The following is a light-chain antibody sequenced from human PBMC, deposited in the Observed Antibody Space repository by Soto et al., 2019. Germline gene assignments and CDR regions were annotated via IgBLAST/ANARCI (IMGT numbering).Light chain of an antibody. CDR1: QSISTY. Sequence: DLQMTQSPSSLSASVRDRVTITCRASQSISTYLNWYQQKPGKAPKLLIHAASSLQSGVPSRFSGSGSGTDFTLTISSLQPEDFATYYCQQSYSTPVTFGPGTRLEIK. J-gene: IGKJ5*01. CDR3: QQSYSTPVT. CDR2: AAS. V-gene: IGKV1-39*01.